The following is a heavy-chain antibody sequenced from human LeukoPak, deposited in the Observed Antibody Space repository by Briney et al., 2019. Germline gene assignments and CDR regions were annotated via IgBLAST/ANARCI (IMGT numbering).Heavy chain of an antibody. CDR2: ISYDGSNK. V-gene: IGHV3-30*04. Sequence: GGSLRLSCAASGFTFSSYAMHWVRQAPGKGLEWVAVISYDGSNKYYADSVKGRFTISRDNSQNTLYLQMNSLRAEDTAVYYCARSSRAFDIWGQGTMITVSS. D-gene: IGHD6-6*01. CDR3: ARSSRAFDI. CDR1: GFTFSSYA. J-gene: IGHJ3*02.